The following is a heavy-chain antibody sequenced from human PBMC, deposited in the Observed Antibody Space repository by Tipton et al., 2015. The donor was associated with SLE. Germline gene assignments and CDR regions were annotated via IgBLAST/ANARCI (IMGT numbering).Heavy chain of an antibody. CDR2: ISDRGTT. Sequence: TLSLTCSVSGGPIRYGGYYWNYIRQFPGKGLEWIGHISDRGTTYYNPSLQSRVLISIDRIQNQFSLKLTSVAAAGTAVYFCARDSPTECNGVCPQVRYFDLWSRGTLVAVSS. D-gene: IGHD2-8*01. V-gene: IGHV4-31*03. J-gene: IGHJ2*01. CDR1: GGPIRYGGYY. CDR3: ARDSPTECNGVCPQVRYFDL.